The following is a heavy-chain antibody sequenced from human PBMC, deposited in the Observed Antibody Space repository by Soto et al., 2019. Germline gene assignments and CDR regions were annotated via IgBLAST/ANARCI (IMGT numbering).Heavy chain of an antibody. CDR1: GYPIGNGYY. CDR2: IYQSGIT. D-gene: IGHD5-18*01. CDR3: VRPSRYTFGYFDS. V-gene: IGHV4-38-2*02. J-gene: IGHJ4*02. Sequence: ETLSLTCTVSGYPIGNGYYWGWIRQSPGKGLEWIGSIYQSGITYYNPSLKSRASLSIDASKNQFSLNLTSLTAADTAVYYCVRPSRYTFGYFDSWGQGALVTVSS.